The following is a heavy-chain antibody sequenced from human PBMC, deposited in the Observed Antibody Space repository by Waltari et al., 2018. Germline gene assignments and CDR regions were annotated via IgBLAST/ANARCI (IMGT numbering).Heavy chain of an antibody. J-gene: IGHJ4*02. CDR1: GFSFSTFG. D-gene: IGHD4-17*01. CDR2: ITDSGAYT. CDR3: ARALTTPNDY. V-gene: IGHV3-21*03. Sequence: EVQLVESGGGLVKPGGSLRLSCTASGFSFSTFGMSWVRQAPGKGLEWVSSITDSGAYTYYADSMKGRFTISRDNTKNLLYLHMSSLRAEDTAVYYCARALTTPNDYWGQGTLVTVSS.